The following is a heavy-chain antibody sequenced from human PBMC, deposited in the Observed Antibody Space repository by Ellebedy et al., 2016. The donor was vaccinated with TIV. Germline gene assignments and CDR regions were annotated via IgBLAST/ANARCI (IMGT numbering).Heavy chain of an antibody. Sequence: ASVKVSXXASGYTFTSYYMHWVRQAPGQGLEWMGIINPSGGSTSYAQKFQGRVTMTRDTSTSTVYMELSSLRSEDTAVYYCARDFNYGSGSSKFDYWGQGTLVTVSS. CDR1: GYTFTSYY. CDR2: INPSGGST. D-gene: IGHD3-10*01. CDR3: ARDFNYGSGSSKFDY. V-gene: IGHV1-46*01. J-gene: IGHJ4*02.